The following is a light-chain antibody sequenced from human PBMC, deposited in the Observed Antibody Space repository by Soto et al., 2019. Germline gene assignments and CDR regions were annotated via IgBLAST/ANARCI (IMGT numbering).Light chain of an antibody. CDR2: EGS. Sequence: QSALTQPASVSGSPEQSITISCTGTSSDVGAYNLVSWYQQHPGKAPRLIIYEGSKRPSGISHRFSGSKSDNTASLTISGLWAEDEAHYHCCSYAGSRTFVFGVGTKLTVL. V-gene: IGLV2-23*01. J-gene: IGLJ2*01. CDR3: CSYAGSRTFV. CDR1: SSDVGAYNL.